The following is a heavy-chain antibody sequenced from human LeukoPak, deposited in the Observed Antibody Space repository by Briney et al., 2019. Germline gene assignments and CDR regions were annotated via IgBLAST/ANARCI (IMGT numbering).Heavy chain of an antibody. J-gene: IGHJ6*02. D-gene: IGHD6-13*01. Sequence: SVKVSCKASGGTFSSYAISRVRQAPGQGLEWMGGIIPIFGTANYAQKFQGRVTITADESTSTAYMELSSLRSEDTAVYYCARDRIAAARMDVWGQGTTVTVSS. CDR1: GGTFSSYA. V-gene: IGHV1-69*13. CDR2: IIPIFGTA. CDR3: ARDRIAAARMDV.